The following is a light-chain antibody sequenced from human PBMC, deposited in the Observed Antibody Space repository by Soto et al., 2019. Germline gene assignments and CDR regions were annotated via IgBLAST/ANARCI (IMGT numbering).Light chain of an antibody. CDR2: QDN. J-gene: IGLJ3*02. CDR3: QAWDSTTVV. V-gene: IGLV3-1*01. CDR1: KLGVKY. Sequence: SYELTQPPSVSVSPGQTASITCSGNKLGVKYVCWYQQKPGQSPVVVIFQDNERPSGIPDRFSGSNSGNTATLTISGTQAMDEADYYCQAWDSTTVVFGGGTKLTVL.